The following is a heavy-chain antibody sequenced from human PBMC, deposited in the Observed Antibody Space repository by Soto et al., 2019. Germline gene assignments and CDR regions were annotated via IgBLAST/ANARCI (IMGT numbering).Heavy chain of an antibody. V-gene: IGHV3-30-3*01. D-gene: IGHD6-19*01. J-gene: IGHJ4*02. CDR2: TSYDGSGK. CDR1: GFTFSSYA. CDR3: ARDERTSGWCQVFGY. Sequence: QVQLVESGGGVVQPGRSLRLSCAASGFTFSSYAMHWVRQAPGKGLEWVAVTSYDGSGKYYADSVKGRFTISRDNSKNTLFLQMNSLRVEDTAVYYCARDERTSGWCQVFGYWGQGTLVTVSS.